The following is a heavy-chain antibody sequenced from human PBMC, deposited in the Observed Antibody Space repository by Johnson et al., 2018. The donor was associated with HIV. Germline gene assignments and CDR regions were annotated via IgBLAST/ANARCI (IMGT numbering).Heavy chain of an antibody. Sequence: VQVVESGGGLVQPGGSLRLSCAASGFTFSSYAMSWVRQAPGKGLEWVSAISGSGGSTYYADSVKGRFTSARDNSKNTLYLQMNSLIAEDTAVYYCAKGMYYYDSSVFYLDAFDIWVQGTMVTVSS. CDR3: AKGMYYYDSSVFYLDAFDI. CDR2: ISGSGGST. J-gene: IGHJ3*02. V-gene: IGHV3-23*04. D-gene: IGHD3-22*01. CDR1: GFTFSSYA.